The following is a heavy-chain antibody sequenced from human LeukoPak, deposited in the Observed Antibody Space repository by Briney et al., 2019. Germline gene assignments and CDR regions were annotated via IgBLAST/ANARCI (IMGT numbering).Heavy chain of an antibody. CDR2: INPSGGTT. J-gene: IGHJ4*02. CDR3: ARDSSSWSDFDY. CDR1: GYTFTSYY. V-gene: IGHV1-46*01. D-gene: IGHD6-13*01. Sequence: ASVKVSCKASGYTFTSYYMHWVRQAPGQGLEWMGIINPSGGTTSYAQKFQGRVTMTRDTSTSTAYMELRSLRSDDTAVYYCARDSSSWSDFDYWGQGTLVTVSS.